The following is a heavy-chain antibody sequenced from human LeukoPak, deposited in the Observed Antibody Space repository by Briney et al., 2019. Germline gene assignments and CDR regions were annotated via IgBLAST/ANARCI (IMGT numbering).Heavy chain of an antibody. V-gene: IGHV3-73*01. Sequence: GGSLRLSCAASGFTFSGSAIHWVRQASGKGLEWVGRIRSRANTYATAYAASVKGRFTISRDDSKNTAYLQMNSLKTEDTALYYCTRPDDYGDYWGQGTLVTVS. CDR2: IRSRANTYAT. CDR1: GFTFSGSA. J-gene: IGHJ4*02. CDR3: TRPDDYGDY.